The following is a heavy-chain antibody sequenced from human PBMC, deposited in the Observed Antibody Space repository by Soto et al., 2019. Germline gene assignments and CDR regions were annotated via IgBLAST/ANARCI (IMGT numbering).Heavy chain of an antibody. D-gene: IGHD1-26*01. CDR1: GGIFTTSG. CDR3: ARDPPSSAYRGSHFGYFDK. Sequence: QVHLVQSGAEVKKPGSSVKVSCETSGGIFTTSGISWVRLAPGQGLEWMGRIIATSGSTIYAPQSQGRVTITAHASTNTVYMELSSLRSDDTAVYYCARDPPSSAYRGSHFGYFDKWGQGTLVTVS. J-gene: IGHJ4*02. V-gene: IGHV1-69*01. CDR2: IIATSGST.